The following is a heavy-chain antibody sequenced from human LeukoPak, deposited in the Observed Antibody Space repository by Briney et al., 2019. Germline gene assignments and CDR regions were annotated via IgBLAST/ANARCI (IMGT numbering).Heavy chain of an antibody. CDR3: ARLGGAMTTVTPFDP. V-gene: IGHV4-34*01. D-gene: IGHD4-11*01. CDR2: INHSGST. CDR1: GGSISSYY. J-gene: IGHJ5*02. Sequence: SETLSLTCTVSGGSISSYYWSWIRQPPGKGLEWIGEINHSGSTNYNPSLKSRVTISVDTSKNQFSLKLSSVTAADTAVYYCARLGGAMTTVTPFDPWGQGTLVTVSS.